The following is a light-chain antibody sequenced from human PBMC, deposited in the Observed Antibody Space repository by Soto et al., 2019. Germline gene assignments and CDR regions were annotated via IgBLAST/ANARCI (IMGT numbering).Light chain of an antibody. J-gene: IGKJ1*01. CDR2: AAS. V-gene: IGKV1-27*01. CDR3: QKYNRAPQT. CDR1: QGISIY. Sequence: DIQMTQSPSSLAASVGDRVTISCRASQGISIYLAWYQQKAGKVPNLLIYAASTLQSGVPSRFSGSGSGTDFTLTTSSLQPEDAATYYCQKYNRAPQTFGQGTMVEIK.